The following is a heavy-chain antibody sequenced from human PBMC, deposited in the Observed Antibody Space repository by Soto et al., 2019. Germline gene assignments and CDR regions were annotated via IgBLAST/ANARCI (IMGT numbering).Heavy chain of an antibody. CDR1: RNTFTSYG. CDR2: ISAYNGNT. D-gene: IGHD3-3*01. V-gene: IGHV1-18*04. J-gene: IGHJ4*02. CDR3: ARVGLVTIFGVVITGFDY. Sequence: VKVSCKASRNTFTSYGISWGSQAPGQGLEWMGWISAYNGNTNYAQKLQGRVNMTTDTSTSTAYMELRSLRSDDTAVYYCARVGLVTIFGVVITGFDYWGQGTLVTVS.